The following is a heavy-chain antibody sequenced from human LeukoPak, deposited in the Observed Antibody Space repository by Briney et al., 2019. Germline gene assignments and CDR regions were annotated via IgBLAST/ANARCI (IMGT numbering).Heavy chain of an antibody. Sequence: GGSLRLSCAASGFTVSSNYMSWVRQAPGKGLEWVSATSGRGANTYYADSVKGRFSISRDNAENTLYLQMNSLRAEDTAVYYCARWGYCSSTSCQAGAFDIWGQGTMVTVSS. D-gene: IGHD2-2*01. CDR2: TSGRGANT. CDR3: ARWGYCSSTSCQAGAFDI. CDR1: GFTVSSNY. V-gene: IGHV3-23*01. J-gene: IGHJ3*02.